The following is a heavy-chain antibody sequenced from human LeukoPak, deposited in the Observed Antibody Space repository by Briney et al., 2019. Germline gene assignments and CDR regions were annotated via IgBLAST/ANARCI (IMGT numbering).Heavy chain of an antibody. Sequence: GGSLRLSCAASGFTFNRYSMNWVRQAPGKGLEWVSYIAYTGTIHYADSVKGRFTISRDDAKNSLYLHMNSLRAEDTAVYYCTRDPRVLDYWGQGTLVTVSS. CDR3: TRDPRVLDY. V-gene: IGHV3-48*01. CDR1: GFTFNRYS. J-gene: IGHJ4*02. CDR2: IAYTGTI.